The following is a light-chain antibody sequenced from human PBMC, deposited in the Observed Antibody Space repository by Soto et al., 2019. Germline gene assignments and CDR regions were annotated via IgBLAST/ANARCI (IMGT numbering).Light chain of an antibody. CDR1: SSDVGGYNY. CDR2: DVS. V-gene: IGLV2-14*01. Sequence: QSALTQPASVSGSPGQSITISCTGTSSDVGGYNYVSWYQQHPGTAPKLMIYDVSNRPSGVSNRFSGSKSGNTASLTISGLKAEDEADYYCSSYTSSSPVVFGGGTKLTVL. CDR3: SSYTSSSPVV. J-gene: IGLJ2*01.